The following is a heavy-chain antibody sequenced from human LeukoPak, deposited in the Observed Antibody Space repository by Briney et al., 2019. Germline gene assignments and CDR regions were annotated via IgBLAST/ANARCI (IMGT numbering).Heavy chain of an antibody. CDR2: TYGGGST. Sequence: PGGSLRLSCAASGFTVSSNYMSWVRQAPGKGLEWVSVTYGGGSTYYADSVTGRFSISRDNSKNTLYLQMSSLRTEDTAVYYCARDRVTGTLDFDSWGQGTLVTVSS. V-gene: IGHV3-66*02. D-gene: IGHD1-7*01. CDR3: ARDRVTGTLDFDS. CDR1: GFTVSSNY. J-gene: IGHJ4*02.